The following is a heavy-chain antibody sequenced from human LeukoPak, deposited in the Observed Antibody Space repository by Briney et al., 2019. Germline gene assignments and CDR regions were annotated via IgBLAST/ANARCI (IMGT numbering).Heavy chain of an antibody. CDR1: GGTFSSYA. J-gene: IGHJ4*02. V-gene: IGHV1-69*05. CDR2: IIPTFGTA. D-gene: IGHD1-20*01. Sequence: GASVKVSCKASGGTFSSYAISWVRQAPGQGLEWMGGIIPTFGTANYAQKFQGRVTITTDESTSTAYMELSSLRSEDTAVYYCARDRGITGHYFDYWGQGTLVTVSS. CDR3: ARDRGITGHYFDY.